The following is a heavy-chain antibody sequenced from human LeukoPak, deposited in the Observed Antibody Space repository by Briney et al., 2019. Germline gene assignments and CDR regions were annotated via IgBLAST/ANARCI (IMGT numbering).Heavy chain of an antibody. V-gene: IGHV4-4*07. D-gene: IGHD6-13*01. CDR3: ASVAAAGSIDY. J-gene: IGHJ4*02. CDR2: IYTSGST. CDR1: GGSISSYY. Sequence: SETLSLTCTVSGGSISSYYWSWLRQPAGKGLEWIGRIYTSGSTNYNPSLTSRVTMSVDTSKNQFSLKLSSVTAADTAVYYCASVAAAGSIDYWGQGTLVTVSS.